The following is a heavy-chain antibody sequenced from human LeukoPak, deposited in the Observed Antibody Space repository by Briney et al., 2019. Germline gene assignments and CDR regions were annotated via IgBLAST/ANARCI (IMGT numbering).Heavy chain of an antibody. D-gene: IGHD3-3*02. J-gene: IGHJ4*02. CDR2: IYSGGST. V-gene: IGHV3-53*01. CDR3: ARDRRGPHFIYDY. Sequence: GGSLRLSCAASGFTVSSNYMSWVRQAPGKGLEWVSVIYSGGSTYYADSVKGRFTISRDNSKNTLYLQMNSLRAEDTAVYYCARDRRGPHFIYDYWGQGTLVTVSS. CDR1: GFTVSSNY.